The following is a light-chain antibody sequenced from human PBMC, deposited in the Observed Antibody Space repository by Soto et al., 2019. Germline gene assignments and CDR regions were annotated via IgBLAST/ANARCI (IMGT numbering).Light chain of an antibody. J-gene: IGKJ2*01. CDR1: QSVSNNY. CDR3: QQYGSSPPYT. CDR2: GSS. Sequence: EVVLTQSPGTLSLSPGERATLSCRASQSVSNNYFAWYQQKPGQAPRLLIFGSSDRATGIPDRCSGSGSGTDFTLTISRLAPEDFAVYYCQQYGSSPPYTFGQGTKLEIK. V-gene: IGKV3-20*01.